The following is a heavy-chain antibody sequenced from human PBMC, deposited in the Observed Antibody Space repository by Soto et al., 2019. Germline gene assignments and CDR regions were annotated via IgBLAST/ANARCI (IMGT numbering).Heavy chain of an antibody. V-gene: IGHV4-59*01. J-gene: IGHJ5*02. D-gene: IGHD3-22*01. CDR1: GGSISSYY. Sequence: SETLSLTCTVSGGSISSYYWSGIRQPPGKGLEWIGYIYYSGSTNYNPSLKSRVTISVDTSKNQFSLKLSSVTAADTAVYYCARALANYYDSSGYLRNWFDPWGQGTLVTVSS. CDR3: ARALANYYDSSGYLRNWFDP. CDR2: IYYSGST.